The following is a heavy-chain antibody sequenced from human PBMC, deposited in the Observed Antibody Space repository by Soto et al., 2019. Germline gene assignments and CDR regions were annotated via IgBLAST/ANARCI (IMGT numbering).Heavy chain of an antibody. CDR1: GGTFRTAA. CDR3: ARDNDLPQLGGNYYYILDV. Sequence: QVQLEQSGAEVKKPGSSVKVSCKASGGTFRTAAISWVRQAPGQGLEWMGGIMPVFRTPDYAQKFQGRVTSTADESTNTAYMELSGLRSDDTAVYYCARDNDLPQLGGNYYYILDVWGQGTTIPVSS. D-gene: IGHD2-8*01. V-gene: IGHV1-69*12. CDR2: IMPVFRTP. J-gene: IGHJ6*02.